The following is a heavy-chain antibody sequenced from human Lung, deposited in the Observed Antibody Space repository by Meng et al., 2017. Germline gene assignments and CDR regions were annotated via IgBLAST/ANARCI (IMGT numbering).Heavy chain of an antibody. CDR2: IIDSGST. Sequence: VQLQQWGGGLLKPSETLSLPCAVYGGSFSGYYWSWIRQPPGKGLEWIGEIIDSGSTNYNPSLKSRVTISVDTSKNQFSLRVTSVTAADRAVYYCVRRTYSSGWYFDYWGQGTLVTVSS. CDR1: GGSFSGYY. V-gene: IGHV4-34*02. CDR3: VRRTYSSGWYFDY. D-gene: IGHD6-19*01. J-gene: IGHJ4*02.